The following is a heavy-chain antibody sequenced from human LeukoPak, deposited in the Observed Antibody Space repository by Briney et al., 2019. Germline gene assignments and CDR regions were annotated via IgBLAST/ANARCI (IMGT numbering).Heavy chain of an antibody. CDR2: ISGSGGST. V-gene: IGHV3-23*01. J-gene: IGHJ4*02. D-gene: IGHD2-21*01. CDR3: AKAPVTTCRGAYCYPFDY. CDR1: GFTFSSYG. Sequence: GGSLRLSCAASGFTFSSYGMSWVRQAPGKGLEWVSAISGSGGSTYYADSVKGRFTISRDNSKNTLYLQMNSLRAEDTAVYYCAKAPVTTCRGAYCYPFDYWGQGTLVTVSS.